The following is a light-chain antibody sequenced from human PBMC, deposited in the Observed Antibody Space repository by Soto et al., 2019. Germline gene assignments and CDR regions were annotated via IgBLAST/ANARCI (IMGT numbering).Light chain of an antibody. CDR2: EAS. Sequence: EVVLSQSPATLSFSPGERATLSCRASQSISNSLAWYQQKPGQAPRLLIYEASNRTTGRPARFSGTGSGTDFTLTISSRETEDFAVYYCQQRYTWPPCTFAQGTKLEIK. CDR1: QSISNS. V-gene: IGKV3-11*01. CDR3: QQRYTWPPCT. J-gene: IGKJ2*02.